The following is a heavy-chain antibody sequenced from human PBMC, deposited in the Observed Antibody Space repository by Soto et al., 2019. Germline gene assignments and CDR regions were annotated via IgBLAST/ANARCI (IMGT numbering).Heavy chain of an antibody. J-gene: IGHJ6*03. CDR1: GDSVSSDTAA. CDR3: ARDPSYGESDYYYYMDV. D-gene: IGHD4-17*01. CDR2: TYYRSKWFS. Sequence: SQTLSLTCAISGDSVSSDTAAWSWIRLSPSRGLEWLGRTYYRSKWFSDYAVSVKSRITINPDTSRNQFSLQLNSVTPEDTAVYYCARDPSYGESDYYYYMDVWGKGTTVTVSS. V-gene: IGHV6-1*01.